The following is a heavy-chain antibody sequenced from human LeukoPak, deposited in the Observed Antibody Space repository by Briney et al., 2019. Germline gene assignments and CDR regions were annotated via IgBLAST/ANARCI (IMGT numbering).Heavy chain of an antibody. CDR2: IYYSGST. V-gene: IGHV4-31*03. J-gene: IGHJ4*02. CDR1: GGSISSGGYY. CDR3: ARQHSYDKIVYDIDY. D-gene: IGHD3-22*01. Sequence: SETLSLTCTVSGGSISSGGYYWSWIRQHPGKGLEWIGYIYYSGSTYYNPSLKSRVTISADTSKNQFSLKLSSVTAAYTAVYYWARQHSYDKIVYDIDYGAQGPLVTAPS.